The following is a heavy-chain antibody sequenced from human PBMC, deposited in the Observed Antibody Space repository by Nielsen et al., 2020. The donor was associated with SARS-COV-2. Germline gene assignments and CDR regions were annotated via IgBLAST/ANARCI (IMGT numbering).Heavy chain of an antibody. V-gene: IGHV3-30*18. Sequence: WIRQPPGKGLEWVAVISYDGSNKYYAASVKGRFTISIDNSKNTLYLQMNSLRAEDTAVYYCAKEGDDFWSGYQGNDAFDIWGQGTMVTVSS. J-gene: IGHJ3*02. CDR3: AKEGDDFWSGYQGNDAFDI. D-gene: IGHD3-3*01. CDR2: ISYDGSNK.